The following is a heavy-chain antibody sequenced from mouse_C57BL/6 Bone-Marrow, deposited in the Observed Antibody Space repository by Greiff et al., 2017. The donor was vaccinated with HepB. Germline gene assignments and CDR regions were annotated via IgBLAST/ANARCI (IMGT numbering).Heavy chain of an antibody. D-gene: IGHD2-2*01. CDR3: AREGTMFTTPAWFAY. J-gene: IGHJ3*01. Sequence: QVQLKQSGAELARPGASVKLSCKASGYTFTSYGISWVKQRTGQGLEWIGEIYPRSGNTYYNEKFKGKATLTADKSSSTAYMELRSLTSVDSAVYFCAREGTMFTTPAWFAYWGQGTLVTVSA. CDR2: IYPRSGNT. V-gene: IGHV1-81*01. CDR1: GYTFTSYG.